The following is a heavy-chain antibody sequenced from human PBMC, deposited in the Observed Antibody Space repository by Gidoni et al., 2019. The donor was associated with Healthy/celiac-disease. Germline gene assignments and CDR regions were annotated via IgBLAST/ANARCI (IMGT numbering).Heavy chain of an antibody. J-gene: IGHJ6*02. CDR1: GFTFCSYA. CDR3: ARWGGYYDYYYYGMDV. Sequence: QVQLVESGGGVVQPGRSLRLSCAASGFTFCSYAMHWVRQAPGKGLEWVAVISYDGSNKYYADSVKGRFTISRDNSKNTLYLQMNSLRAEDTAVYYCARWGGYYDYYYYGMDVWGQGTTVTVSS. D-gene: IGHD3-3*01. CDR2: ISYDGSNK. V-gene: IGHV3-30-3*01.